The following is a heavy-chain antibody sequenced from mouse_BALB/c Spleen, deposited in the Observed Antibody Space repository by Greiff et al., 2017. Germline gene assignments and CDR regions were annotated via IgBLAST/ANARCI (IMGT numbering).Heavy chain of an antibody. V-gene: IGHV5-9-4*01. CDR2: ISSGGSYT. Sequence: EVNVVESGGGLVKPGGSLKLSCAASGFTFSSYAMSWVRQSPEKRLEWVAEISSGGSYTYYPDTVTGRFTISRDNAKNTLYLEMSSLRSEDTAMYYCARDGKYAMDYWGQGTSVTVSS. J-gene: IGHJ4*01. D-gene: IGHD1-1*01. CDR3: ARDGKYAMDY. CDR1: GFTFSSYA.